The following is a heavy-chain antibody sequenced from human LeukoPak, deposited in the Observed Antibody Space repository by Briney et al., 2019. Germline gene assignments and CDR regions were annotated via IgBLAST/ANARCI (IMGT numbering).Heavy chain of an antibody. V-gene: IGHV3-23*01. CDR3: ASGRFGEIYFDY. Sequence: SGGSLRLSCAASGFTFSSYAMSWVRQAPGKGLEWVSAISGSGGSTYYADSVKGRFTISRDNSKNTLYLQMNSLRAEDTAVYYCASGRFGEIYFDYWGQGTLVTVSS. J-gene: IGHJ4*02. D-gene: IGHD3-10*01. CDR2: ISGSGGST. CDR1: GFTFSSYA.